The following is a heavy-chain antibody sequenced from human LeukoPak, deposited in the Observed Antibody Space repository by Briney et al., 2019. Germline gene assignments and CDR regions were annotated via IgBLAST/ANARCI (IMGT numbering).Heavy chain of an antibody. CDR3: ARKQTGTMYDV. Sequence: SETLSLTCIVPGGSISSSSYYWAWIRQSPGKGLEWIGTFSSGGSAYYNPTLTSRVSISKDTSDNQFSLRLYSVTAADTAVYYCARKQTGTMYDVWGQGTQVTVSS. CDR1: GGSISSSSYY. CDR2: FSSGGSA. D-gene: IGHD1-7*01. J-gene: IGHJ4*02. V-gene: IGHV4-39*07.